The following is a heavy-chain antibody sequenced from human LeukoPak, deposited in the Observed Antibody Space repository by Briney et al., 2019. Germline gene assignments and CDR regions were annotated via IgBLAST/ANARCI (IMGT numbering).Heavy chain of an antibody. CDR1: GFTFSSYA. CDR3: AKGGRQWLTTFDHYFDY. D-gene: IGHD6-19*01. J-gene: IGHJ4*02. CDR2: ISGSGGTT. Sequence: GGSLSFSCSASGFTFSSYAMSWVRQAPGKGLEWVSAISGSGGTTYYADSVKGRFTISRDNSKNTLYLQMNSLRAEDTAVYYCAKGGRQWLTTFDHYFDYWGQGTLVTVSS. V-gene: IGHV3-23*01.